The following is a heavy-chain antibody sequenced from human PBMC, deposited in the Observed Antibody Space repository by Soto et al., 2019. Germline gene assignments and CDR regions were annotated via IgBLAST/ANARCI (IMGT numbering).Heavy chain of an antibody. V-gene: IGHV2-5*02. Sequence: QITLNESGPTLVKPTQTLTLTCTFSGFSLGTYGVGVGWIRQPPGKALEWLALIYWDDDERYSPSLKSRLTITKDTSKSQVFLTLTNMDPVDTATYYCAHRGGGIVDWYFDLWGRGTPVIVSS. CDR2: IYWDDDE. J-gene: IGHJ2*01. CDR1: GFSLGTYGVG. CDR3: AHRGGGIVDWYFDL. D-gene: IGHD1-26*01.